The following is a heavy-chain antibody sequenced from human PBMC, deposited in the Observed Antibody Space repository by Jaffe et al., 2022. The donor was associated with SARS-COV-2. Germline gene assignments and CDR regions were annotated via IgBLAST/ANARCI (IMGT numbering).Heavy chain of an antibody. V-gene: IGHV4-34*01. Sequence: QVQLQQWGAGLLKPSETLSLTCAVYGGSFSGYYWSWIRQPPGKGLEWIGEINHSGSTNYNPSLKSRVTISVDTSKNQFSLKLSSVTAADTAVYYCARGRGGGGNSGRLGYWGQGTLVTVSS. CDR2: INHSGST. D-gene: IGHD2-21*02. J-gene: IGHJ4*02. CDR1: GGSFSGYY. CDR3: ARGRGGGGNSGRLGY.